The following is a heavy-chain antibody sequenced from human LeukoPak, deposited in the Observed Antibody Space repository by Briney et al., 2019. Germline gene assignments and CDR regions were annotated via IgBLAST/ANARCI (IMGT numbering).Heavy chain of an antibody. J-gene: IGHJ5*01. CDR2: ISHRGRT. CDR1: DGSITTDDYF. Sequence: SQTLSLTCTVSDGSITTDDYFWSWIRQPPGKGLEWIGYISHRGRTYSNPSLESRLTMSVDRSQNQFFLKLSSVTAADTAFYYCARDPKSAVAADWFDPWGQGTLVTVSS. V-gene: IGHV4-30-2*01. D-gene: IGHD6-19*01. CDR3: ARDPKSAVAADWFDP.